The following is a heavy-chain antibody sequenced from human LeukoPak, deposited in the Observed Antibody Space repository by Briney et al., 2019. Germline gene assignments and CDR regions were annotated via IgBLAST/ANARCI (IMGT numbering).Heavy chain of an antibody. CDR1: GYTFTGYY. CDR2: ISPDSGGT. Sequence: GASVKVSCKASGYTFTGYYMHWVRQAPRQGLGWMGWISPDSGGTNSAQKFQDRVTMTRDTSITTAYMELSRLGSDDTAVYYCARDRSAALTGYPQYYFDYWGQGTLVTVSS. D-gene: IGHD3-9*01. J-gene: IGHJ4*02. V-gene: IGHV1-2*02. CDR3: ARDRSAALTGYPQYYFDY.